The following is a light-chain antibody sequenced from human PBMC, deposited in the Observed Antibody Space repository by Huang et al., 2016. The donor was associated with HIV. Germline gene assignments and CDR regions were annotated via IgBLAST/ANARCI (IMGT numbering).Light chain of an antibody. V-gene: IGKV2-40*01. Sequence: DIVMTQAPLSLPVTPGEPASISCRSGRSLSHSADGHTYLAWYLQKPGQAPQLLIYTVSDRASGVPDRFTGRGSGTDFTLKISRVEAEDVGIYYCMQRLEFPWTFGPGTKVDIK. CDR3: MQRLEFPWT. J-gene: IGKJ3*01. CDR2: TVS. CDR1: RSLSHSADGHTY.